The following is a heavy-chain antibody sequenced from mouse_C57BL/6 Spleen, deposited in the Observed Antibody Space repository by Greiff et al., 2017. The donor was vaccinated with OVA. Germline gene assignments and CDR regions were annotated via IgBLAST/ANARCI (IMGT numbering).Heavy chain of an antibody. V-gene: IGHV1-62-2*01. CDR3: ARHEEGLRREVYYFDY. Sequence: QVQLQQSGAELVKPGASVKLSCKASGYTFTEYTIHWVKQRSGQGLEWIGWFYPGSGSIKYNEKFKDKATLTADKSSSTVYMELSRLTSEGSAVYFCARHEEGLRREVYYFDYWGQGTTLTVSS. CDR2: FYPGSGSI. CDR1: GYTFTEYT. J-gene: IGHJ2*01. D-gene: IGHD2-4*01.